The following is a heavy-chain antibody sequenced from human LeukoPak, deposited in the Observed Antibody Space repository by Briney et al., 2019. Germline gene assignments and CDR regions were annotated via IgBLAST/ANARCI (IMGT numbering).Heavy chain of an antibody. D-gene: IGHD6-13*01. J-gene: IGHJ5*01. V-gene: IGHV3-11*04. CDR1: GFTFSDYY. CDR3: ARALNRIYKIAADS. Sequence: GGSLRLSCAASGFTFSDYYMSWIRQAPGKGLEWVSYISSTGNNIYADSVKGRFTISRDNAKNSLYLQMNSLRAEDTAVYYCARALNRIYKIAADSLGQGNLVTVSS. CDR2: ISSTGNNI.